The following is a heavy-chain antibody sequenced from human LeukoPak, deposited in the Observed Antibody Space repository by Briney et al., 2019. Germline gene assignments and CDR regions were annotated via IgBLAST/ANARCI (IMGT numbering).Heavy chain of an antibody. J-gene: IGHJ4*02. Sequence: PGGSLILSCAASGFTFSSYGMHWVRQAPGKGLEWVAVISYDGSNKYYADSVKGRFTISRDNSKNTLYLQMNSLRAEDTAVYYCAKMLNPPDYWGQGTLVTVSS. CDR2: ISYDGSNK. CDR1: GFTFSSYG. V-gene: IGHV3-30*18. D-gene: IGHD3-10*02. CDR3: AKMLNPPDY.